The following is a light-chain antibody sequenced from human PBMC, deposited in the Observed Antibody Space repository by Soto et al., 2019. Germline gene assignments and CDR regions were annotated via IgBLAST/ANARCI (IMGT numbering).Light chain of an antibody. CDR2: AAS. CDR3: QKYNSAPLT. Sequence: DIQMTQSPSSLSASVGDRVTITCRESQGISNYLAWYQQKPGKVPKLLIYAASTLQSGVPSRFSGSGSGTAFTLTISSLQPEDVATYYCQKYNSAPLTFGGGTKVEIK. CDR1: QGISNY. V-gene: IGKV1-27*01. J-gene: IGKJ4*01.